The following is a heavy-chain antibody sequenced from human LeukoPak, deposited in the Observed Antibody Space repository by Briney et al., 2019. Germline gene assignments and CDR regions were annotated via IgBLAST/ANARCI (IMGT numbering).Heavy chain of an antibody. CDR1: GFKLSRDG. V-gene: IGHV3-30*18. J-gene: IGHJ4*02. D-gene: IGHD2-21*02. Sequence: GGSLRLSYAASGFKLSRDGTHWVRQAAGRGREWVAVVSKEGSKRQYTDCVKGRFTISRDNTKNTLYMQMNTLRAEDTAVYYCAKDISGGDCPDYWGQGTLVTVSS. CDR3: AKDISGGDCPDY. CDR2: VSKEGSKR.